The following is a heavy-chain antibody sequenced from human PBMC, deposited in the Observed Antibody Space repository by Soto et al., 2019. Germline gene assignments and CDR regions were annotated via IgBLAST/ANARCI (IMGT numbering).Heavy chain of an antibody. Sequence: GWSLRLSCTAAGFTFSRYALHWVRQAPGEGLEWVSVISFDGSKKTYADSVKGRFTISRDNSQSTLYLQMNSLRTEDTAVYFCARDFPYCSTTTCHSLNYFDYWRQGTLVTVS. CDR1: GFTFSRYA. V-gene: IGHV3-30*14. CDR3: ARDFPYCSTTTCHSLNYFDY. J-gene: IGHJ4*02. D-gene: IGHD2-2*01. CDR2: ISFDGSKK.